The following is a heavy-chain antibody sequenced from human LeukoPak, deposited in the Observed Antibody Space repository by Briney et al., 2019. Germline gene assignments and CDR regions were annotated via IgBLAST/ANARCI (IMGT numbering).Heavy chain of an antibody. J-gene: IGHJ4*02. CDR3: ARDSKGPAF. D-gene: IGHD2-15*01. CDR2: IYSDGGT. V-gene: IGHV3-53*01. Sequence: GGSLRLSCAASGFTVNGNFMSWVRQAPGKGLEWVSVIYSDGGTYYSDYVKGRFTISRDYSKNTLYLQMSSLRVEDTAVYYCARDSKGPAFWGQGTLVTVSS. CDR1: GFTVNGNF.